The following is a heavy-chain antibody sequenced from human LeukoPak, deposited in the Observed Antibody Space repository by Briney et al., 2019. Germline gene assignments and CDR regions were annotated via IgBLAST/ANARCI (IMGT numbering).Heavy chain of an antibody. Sequence: PGGSLRLSCAASGFTFSRYWMSWVRQAPGKGLEWVANRKQDGSEKYYVDSVKGRFTISRDNAKNSLYLQMNSLRAEDTAVYYCAREDSGNYYPRARYYFDYWGQGTLVTVSS. V-gene: IGHV3-7*01. D-gene: IGHD1-26*01. CDR1: GFTFSRYW. J-gene: IGHJ4*02. CDR3: AREDSGNYYPRARYYFDY. CDR2: RKQDGSEK.